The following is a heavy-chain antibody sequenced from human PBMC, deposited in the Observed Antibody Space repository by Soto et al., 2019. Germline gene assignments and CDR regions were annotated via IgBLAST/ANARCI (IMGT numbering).Heavy chain of an antibody. Sequence: GGSLRLSCAASGFTFSNAWMSWVRQAPGKGLEWVGRIKSKTDGGTTDYAAPVKGRFTISRDDSKNTLYLQMNSLKTEDTAVYYCTTDPSDFWSGYYRHPWGQGTLVTVSS. V-gene: IGHV3-15*01. J-gene: IGHJ5*02. CDR1: GFTFSNAW. CDR3: TTDPSDFWSGYYRHP. CDR2: IKSKTDGGTT. D-gene: IGHD3-3*01.